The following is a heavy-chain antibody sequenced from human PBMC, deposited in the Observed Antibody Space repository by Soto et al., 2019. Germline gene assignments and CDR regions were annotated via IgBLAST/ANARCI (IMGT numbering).Heavy chain of an antibody. CDR2: VWYDGSNK. CDR1: GFTFSSYG. CDR3: ARSRITIFGVVITDYYYGMDV. V-gene: IGHV3-33*01. Sequence: SLRLSCAASGFTFSSYGMHWVRQAPGKGLEWVAVVWYDGSNKYYADSVKGRFTISRDNSKNTLYLQMNSLRAEDTAVYYCARSRITIFGVVITDYYYGMDVWGQGTTVTVSS. D-gene: IGHD3-3*01. J-gene: IGHJ6*02.